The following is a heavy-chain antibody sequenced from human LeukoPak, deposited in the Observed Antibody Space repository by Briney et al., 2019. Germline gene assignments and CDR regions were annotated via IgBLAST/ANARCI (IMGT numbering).Heavy chain of an antibody. CDR2: TKQDGSEK. CDR1: GFTFSSYW. CDR3: ARVPTGYSSSWYFEPNDS. Sequence: GGSLRLSCAASGFTFSSYWMSWVSQAPGKGLEWVANTKQDGSEKYYVDSVKGRFTISRDNAKNSLYLQMNSLRGEDTAVYYCARVPTGYSSSWYFEPNDSWGQGTLVTVSS. J-gene: IGHJ4*02. V-gene: IGHV3-7*04. D-gene: IGHD6-13*01.